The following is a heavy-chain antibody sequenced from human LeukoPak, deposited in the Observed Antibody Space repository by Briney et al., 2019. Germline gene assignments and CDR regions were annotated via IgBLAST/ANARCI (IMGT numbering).Heavy chain of an antibody. CDR1: GYTFTSYY. V-gene: IGHV1-18*04. CDR2: ISAYNGNT. Sequence: ASVKVSCKASGYTFTSYYMHWVRQAPGQGLEWMGWISAYNGNTNYAQKLQGRVTMTTDTSTSTAYMELRSLRSDDTAVYYCARDRGGYLYDYWGQGTLVTVSS. CDR3: ARDRGGYLYDY. J-gene: IGHJ4*02. D-gene: IGHD1-26*01.